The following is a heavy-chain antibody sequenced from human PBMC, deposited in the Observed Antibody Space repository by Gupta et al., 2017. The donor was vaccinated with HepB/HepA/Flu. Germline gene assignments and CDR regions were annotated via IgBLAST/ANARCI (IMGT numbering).Heavy chain of an antibody. CDR1: GGATSGHY. Sequence: QVQLQESGRGLVKPSATLFLTGTVSGGATSGHYWSWIRQPPGKGLEFVAYSYYTGSTNYNPSLKSRVTISVDTSKNQFSLKLSSVTAADTALYFCARLVAAAAAVTYHYFDLWGRGTLLTVSS. D-gene: IGHD2-15*01. CDR2: SYYTGST. V-gene: IGHV4-59*08. CDR3: ARLVAAAAAVTYHYFDL. J-gene: IGHJ2*01.